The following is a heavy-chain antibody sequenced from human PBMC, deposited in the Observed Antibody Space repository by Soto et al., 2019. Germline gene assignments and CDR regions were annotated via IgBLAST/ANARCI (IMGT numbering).Heavy chain of an antibody. CDR2: IDPSDSYT. CDR3: ARPFLWSGYDWYFDL. Sequence: GESLKISCKGSGYSFTSYWISWVRQMPGKGLEWMGRIDPSDSYTNYSPSFQGHVTISADKSISTAYLQWSSLKASDTAMYYCARPFLWSGYDWYFDLRRRGTLVTVSS. J-gene: IGHJ2*01. CDR1: GYSFTSYW. D-gene: IGHD3-3*01. V-gene: IGHV5-10-1*01.